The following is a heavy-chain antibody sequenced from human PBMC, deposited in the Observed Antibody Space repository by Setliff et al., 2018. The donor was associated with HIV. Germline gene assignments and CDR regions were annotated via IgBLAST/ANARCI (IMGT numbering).Heavy chain of an antibody. CDR1: GYTFTGYY. J-gene: IGHJ4*02. CDR3: AREADYSDTGGQYRY. CDR2: INPNVGGT. D-gene: IGHD2-8*02. V-gene: IGHV1-2*02. Sequence: ASVKVSCKGSGYTFTGYYVHWVRLAPGQGLEWMGWINPNVGGTTYAQKFQGRVTMTRDTSISTAYMELSRLTSDDTALYYCAREADYSDTGGQYRYWGQGTLVTVS.